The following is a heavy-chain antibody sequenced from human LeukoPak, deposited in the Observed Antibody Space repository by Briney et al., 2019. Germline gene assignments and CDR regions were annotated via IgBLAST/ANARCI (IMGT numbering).Heavy chain of an antibody. Sequence: SETLSLTCTVSGGPFSSSYWSWIRQSAGKGLEWIGRIYTSGSTTYNPSLKSRVTMSVDTSRNQFSLKLSSVTATDTAIYYCAKDRIWGGYPYYFDYWGQGTLVTVSS. CDR3: AKDRIWGGYPYYFDY. CDR1: GGPFSSSY. V-gene: IGHV4-4*07. J-gene: IGHJ4*02. CDR2: IYTSGST. D-gene: IGHD3-16*02.